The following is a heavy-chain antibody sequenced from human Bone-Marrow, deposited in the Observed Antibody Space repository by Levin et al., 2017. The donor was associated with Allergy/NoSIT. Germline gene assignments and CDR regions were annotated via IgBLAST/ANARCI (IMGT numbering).Heavy chain of an antibody. J-gene: IGHJ3*02. D-gene: IGHD1-26*01. V-gene: IGHV4-39*01. CDR3: ASGTDSGSYRWNTLDAFDI. CDR2: IYYSGST. CDR1: GGSISSSSYY. Sequence: TSETLSLTCTVSGGSISSSSYYWGWIRQPPGKGLEWIGSIYYSGSTYYNPSLKSRVTISVDTSKNQFSLKLSSVTAADTAVYYCASGTDSGSYRWNTLDAFDIWGQGTMVTVSS.